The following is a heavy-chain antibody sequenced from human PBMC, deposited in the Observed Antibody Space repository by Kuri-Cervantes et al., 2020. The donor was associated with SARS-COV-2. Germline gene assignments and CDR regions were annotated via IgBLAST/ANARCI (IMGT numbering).Heavy chain of an antibody. Sequence: ETLSLTCAASGFTFSSYSMNWVRQAPGKGLEWVSSISSSSSYIYYADSVKGRFTISRDNAKNSLYLQMNSLRAEDTAVYYCARALPGRQLPPRGYYYYGMDVWGQGTTITVSS. CDR3: ARALPGRQLPPRGYYYYGMDV. D-gene: IGHD2-2*01. CDR1: GFTFSSYS. V-gene: IGHV3-21*01. J-gene: IGHJ6*02. CDR2: ISSSSSYI.